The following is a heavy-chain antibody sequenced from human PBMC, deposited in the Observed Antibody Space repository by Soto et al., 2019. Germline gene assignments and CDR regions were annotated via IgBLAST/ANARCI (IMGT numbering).Heavy chain of an antibody. Sequence: ASVKVSCKASGYTFTSYYMHWVRQAPGQGLEWMGIINPSGGSTSYAQKFQGRGTMTRDTSTSTVYMELSSLRSEDTAVYYCASTADSSGYYSDEHAFDIWGQGTMVTVSS. V-gene: IGHV1-46*01. CDR1: GYTFTSYY. D-gene: IGHD3-22*01. CDR2: INPSGGST. CDR3: ASTADSSGYYSDEHAFDI. J-gene: IGHJ3*02.